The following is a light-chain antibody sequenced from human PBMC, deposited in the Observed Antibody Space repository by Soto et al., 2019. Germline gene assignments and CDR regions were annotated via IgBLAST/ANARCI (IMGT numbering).Light chain of an antibody. CDR1: SSDVGVSNF. J-gene: IGLJ2*01. V-gene: IGLV2-8*01. CDR2: EVS. CDR3: ISYAGRNHLA. Sequence: QSALTQPPSASGSPGQSVTISCTGTSSDVGVSNFVSWYQQRPGKAPKLMIYEVSYRTSGVPARFSGSKCGNTASLTVSGLHAEDEADYYCISYAGRNHLAFGGGTKLTVL.